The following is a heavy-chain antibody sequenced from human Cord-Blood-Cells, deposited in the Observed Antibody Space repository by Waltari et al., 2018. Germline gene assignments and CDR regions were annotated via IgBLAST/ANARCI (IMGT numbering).Heavy chain of an antibody. J-gene: IGHJ6*02. CDR2: IYHSGST. D-gene: IGHD3-3*01. CDR3: ARDPGFWSGYFYYYYYGMDV. V-gene: IGHV4-38-2*02. CDR1: GYSISSGYY. Sequence: QVQLQESGPGLVKPSETLSLTCAVSGYSISSGYYWGWIRQPPGKGLAWIGSIYHSGSTYYNPSLKSRVTISVDTSKNQFSLKLSSVTAADTAVYYCARDPGFWSGYFYYYYYGMDVWGQGTTVTVSS.